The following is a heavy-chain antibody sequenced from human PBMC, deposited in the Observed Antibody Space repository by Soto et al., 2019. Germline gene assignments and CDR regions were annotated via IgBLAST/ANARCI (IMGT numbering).Heavy chain of an antibody. V-gene: IGHV3-30*18. J-gene: IGHJ6*01. CDR2: VSYDGSNE. CDR1: GFAFSSYG. Sequence: GGSLRLSCAGSGFAFSSYGMYWVRQAPGKGLEWVAVVSYDGSNEFYADSVKGRFTISRDNSKNTLYLQMHSLRAEDTAVYYCAKDKSTPVAGRSNYCYYNIDVWDQETRFTVSS. CDR3: AKDKSTPVAGRSNYCYYNIDV. D-gene: IGHD6-19*01.